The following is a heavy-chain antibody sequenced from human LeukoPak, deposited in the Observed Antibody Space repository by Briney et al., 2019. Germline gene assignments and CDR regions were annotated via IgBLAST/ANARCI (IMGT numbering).Heavy chain of an antibody. J-gene: IGHJ6*03. CDR1: GYTFTDYY. Sequence: ASVKVSCKASGYTFTDYYIHWVRQAPGQGLEWMGWINPNSGGTNYAQKFQGRVTMTRDTSISTAYMELSRLRSDDTAVYYCARDRDTISSYYYYYYMDVWGKGTTVTVSS. V-gene: IGHV1-2*02. CDR3: ARDRDTISSYYYYYYMDV. CDR2: INPNSGGT. D-gene: IGHD3-3*01.